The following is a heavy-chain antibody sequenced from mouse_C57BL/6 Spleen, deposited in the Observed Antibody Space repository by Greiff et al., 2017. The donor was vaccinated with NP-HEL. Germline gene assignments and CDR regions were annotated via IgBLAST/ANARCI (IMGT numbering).Heavy chain of an antibody. J-gene: IGHJ3*01. CDR1: GYTFTDYN. Sequence: VQLKQSGPELVKPGASVKIPCKASGYTFTDYNMDWVKQSHGKSLEWIGDINPNNGGTIYNQKFKGKATLTVDKSSSTAYMELRSLTSEDTAVYYCARRIYDGYPAWFAYWGQGTLVTVSA. V-gene: IGHV1-18*01. CDR2: INPNNGGT. CDR3: ARRIYDGYPAWFAY. D-gene: IGHD2-3*01.